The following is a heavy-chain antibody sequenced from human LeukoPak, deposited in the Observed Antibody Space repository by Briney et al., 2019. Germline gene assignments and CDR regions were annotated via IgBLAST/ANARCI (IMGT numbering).Heavy chain of an antibody. Sequence: GGSLRLSCAASGFTFSSYSMNWVRQAPGKGLEWVSSISSSSSYIYYADSVKGRFTISRDNAKNSLYLQMNSLRAEDTAVYYCARDGDLVVTAGDAFDIWGQGTMVTVSS. CDR1: GFTFSSYS. J-gene: IGHJ3*02. D-gene: IGHD2-21*02. V-gene: IGHV3-21*01. CDR3: ARDGDLVVTAGDAFDI. CDR2: ISSSSSYI.